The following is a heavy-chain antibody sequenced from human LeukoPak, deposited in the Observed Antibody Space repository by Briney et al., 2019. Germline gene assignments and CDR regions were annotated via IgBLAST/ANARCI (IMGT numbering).Heavy chain of an antibody. CDR2: ISGSGGST. V-gene: IGHV3-23*01. CDR3: AKDQVRNYYDSSGYGDD. CDR1: GFTFSNYA. J-gene: IGHJ4*02. D-gene: IGHD3-22*01. Sequence: GGSLRLSCVASGFTFSNYAVSWVRQAPGKGLEWVSTISGSGGSTYYADSVKGRFTISRDNSKNTLYLQMNSLRAEDTAVYYCAKDQVRNYYDSSGYGDDWGQGTLVTVSS.